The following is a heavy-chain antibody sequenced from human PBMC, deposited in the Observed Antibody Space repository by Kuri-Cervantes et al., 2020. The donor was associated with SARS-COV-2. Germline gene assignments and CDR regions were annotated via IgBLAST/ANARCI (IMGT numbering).Heavy chain of an antibody. Sequence: ASVKVSCKASGYTLSDYYIHWVRQAPGQGLEWMGWVNPISGGTKFAQKFQGRVTMTRDTSITTAYMELSGLRSDDTAVYYCVRFRYYDDIRHASDIWGQGTMVTVSS. V-gene: IGHV1-2*02. CDR2: VNPISGGT. D-gene: IGHD3-22*01. J-gene: IGHJ3*02. CDR1: GYTLSDYY. CDR3: VRFRYYDDIRHASDI.